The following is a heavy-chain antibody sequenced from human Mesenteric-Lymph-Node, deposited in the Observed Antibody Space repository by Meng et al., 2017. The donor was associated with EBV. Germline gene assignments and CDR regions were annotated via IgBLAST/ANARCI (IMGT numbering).Heavy chain of an antibody. D-gene: IGHD6-13*01. CDR3: AGRRVASSWADY. CDR1: GESISSRSYN. CDR2: VYYGGSA. Sequence: QGQLQESGPKLVKPPETLSPTCTVSGESISSRSYNWGWIRQPPGKGLEWIGNVYYGGSAYYNPSLKSRVTISADTSNNQFSLTLSSVTAADTAVYYCAGRRVASSWADYWGQGTLVTVSS. V-gene: IGHV4-39*01. J-gene: IGHJ4*02.